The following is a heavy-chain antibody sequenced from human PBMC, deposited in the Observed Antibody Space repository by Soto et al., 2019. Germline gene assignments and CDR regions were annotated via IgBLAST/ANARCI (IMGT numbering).Heavy chain of an antibody. CDR2: IIPIFGTA. V-gene: IGHV1-69*12. CDR1: GGTFSSYA. Sequence: QVQLVQSGAEVKKPGSSVKVSCKASGGTFSSYAISWVRQAPGQGLEWMGGIIPIFGTANYAQKLQGRVKITADESTSTDYMELSSLRSEDTAVYYCXXXXXXXXXXXGWGYWGQGTLVTVSS. D-gene: IGHD3-16*01. J-gene: IGHJ4*02. CDR3: XXXXXXXXXXXGWGY.